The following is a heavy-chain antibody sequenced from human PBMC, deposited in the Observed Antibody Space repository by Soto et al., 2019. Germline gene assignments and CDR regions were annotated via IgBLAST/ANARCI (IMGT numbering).Heavy chain of an antibody. D-gene: IGHD2-2*01. V-gene: IGHV1-18*04. Sequence: GASVKVSCKASGYTFTSYGISWVRQAPGQGLEWMGWISAYNGNTNYAQKLQGRITMTTDTSTSTAHMELRSLRSDDTAVYYCARDSPPYPSRRYFDYWGQGTLVTVSS. CDR3: ARDSPPYPSRRYFDY. CDR2: ISAYNGNT. CDR1: GYTFTSYG. J-gene: IGHJ4*02.